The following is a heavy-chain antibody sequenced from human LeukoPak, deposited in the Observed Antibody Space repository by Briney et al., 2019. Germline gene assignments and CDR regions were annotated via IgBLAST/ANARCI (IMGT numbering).Heavy chain of an antibody. D-gene: IGHD2-2*01. CDR1: GYTFTSYD. Sequence: ASVKVSCKASGYTFTSYDINWVRQATGQGLEWMGWMNPNSGNTGYAQKFQGRVTMTRNTSISTAYMELSSLRSEDTAVYYCARGMEVVPAATYYYYGMDVWGKGTTVTVSS. V-gene: IGHV1-8*01. CDR3: ARGMEVVPAATYYYYGMDV. J-gene: IGHJ6*04. CDR2: MNPNSGNT.